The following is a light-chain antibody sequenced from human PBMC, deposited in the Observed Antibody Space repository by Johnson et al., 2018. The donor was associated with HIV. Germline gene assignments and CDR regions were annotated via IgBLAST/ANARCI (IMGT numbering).Light chain of an antibody. V-gene: IGLV1-51*01. J-gene: IGLJ1*01. CDR2: DNN. CDR3: GTWDSSLSASYV. Sequence: QAVLTQPPSVSAAPGQMVSISCSGSSSNIGKNHVSWYQQFPGTAPKLLIYDNNKRPSGIPDRFSGSKSGTSATLGITGLQTGDEADYYCGTWDSSLSASYVVGTGTKVTVL. CDR1: SSNIGKNH.